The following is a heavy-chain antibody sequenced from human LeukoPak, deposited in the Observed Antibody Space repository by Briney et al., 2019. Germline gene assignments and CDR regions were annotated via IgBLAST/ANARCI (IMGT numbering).Heavy chain of an antibody. CDR3: ARHVSPSGIAAAGGDY. V-gene: IGHV4-39*01. CDR1: GGSISSSSYY. CDR2: IYYSGST. D-gene: IGHD6-13*01. J-gene: IGHJ4*02. Sequence: SETLSLTCTVSGGSISSSSYYWGWIRQPPGKGLEWIGSIYYSGSTYYNPSLKSRVTISVDTSKNQFSLKLSSVTAADTAVYYCARHVSPSGIAAAGGDYWGQGTLVTVSS.